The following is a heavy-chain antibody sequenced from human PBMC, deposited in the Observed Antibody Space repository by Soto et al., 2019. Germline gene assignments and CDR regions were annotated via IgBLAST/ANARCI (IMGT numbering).Heavy chain of an antibody. Sequence: SETLALTCTVSGGSISSYYWSWIRQPPGKGLEWIGYIYYSGSTNYNPSLKSRVTIPVDTSKNQFSLKLSSVTAADTAVYYCAGGKGYYYCSGIHRGGAFYIWGLEAMVPVSS. CDR1: GGSISSYY. V-gene: IGHV4-59*01. D-gene: IGHD3-10*01. J-gene: IGHJ3*02. CDR2: IYYSGST. CDR3: AGGKGYYYCSGIHRGGAFYI.